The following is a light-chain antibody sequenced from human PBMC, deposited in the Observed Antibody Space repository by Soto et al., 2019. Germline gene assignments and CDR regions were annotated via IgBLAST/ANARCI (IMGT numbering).Light chain of an antibody. Sequence: QSALTQPASVSGSPGQSITISCTGTSSDVGGYNYVSWYQHHPGKAPKLMIYDVSNRPSGVSNRFSGSKSDNTASLTISGLQPEDEADHYCSSYTTSNIRQLVFGTGNKLTVL. V-gene: IGLV2-14*03. CDR1: SSDVGGYNY. J-gene: IGLJ1*01. CDR2: DVS. CDR3: SSYTTSNIRQLV.